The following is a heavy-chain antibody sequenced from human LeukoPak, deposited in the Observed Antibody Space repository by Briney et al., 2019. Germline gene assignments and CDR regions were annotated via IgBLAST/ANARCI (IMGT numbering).Heavy chain of an antibody. J-gene: IGHJ4*02. CDR1: GGSISTYY. CDR2: IYYSGST. D-gene: IGHD3-22*01. Sequence: PSETLSLTCTVSGGSISTYYWSWIRQPPGKGLEWIGYIYYSGSTTYNPSLKSRVTISVDTSKNQFSLKLSSVTAADTAVYYCARDYYDSSGYLRDYWGQGTLVTVSS. V-gene: IGHV4-59*01. CDR3: ARDYYDSSGYLRDY.